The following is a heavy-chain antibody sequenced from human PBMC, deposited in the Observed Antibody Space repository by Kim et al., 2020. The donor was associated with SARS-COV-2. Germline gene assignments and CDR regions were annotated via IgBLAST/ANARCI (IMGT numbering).Heavy chain of an antibody. D-gene: IGHD3-9*01. J-gene: IGHJ4*02. V-gene: IGHV3-23*03. Sequence: KGRFDISQDTSKNTLYQQMNNLRAEDTAVYYCAKGNPHLRYCDWFLFDYWGQGTLVTVSS. CDR3: AKGNPHLRYCDWFLFDY.